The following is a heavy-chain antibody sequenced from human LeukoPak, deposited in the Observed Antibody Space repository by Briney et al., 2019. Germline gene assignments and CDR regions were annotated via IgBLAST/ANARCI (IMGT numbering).Heavy chain of an antibody. Sequence: SETLSLTCTVSGGCISRYYWSWIRQPPGKGLEWIGYIYYSGSTNYNPSLKSRVTISVDTSKNQFSLKLSSVTAADTAVYYCAISTPRDNWFDPWGQGTLVTVSS. J-gene: IGHJ5*02. CDR2: IYYSGST. CDR3: AISTPRDNWFDP. CDR1: GGCISRYY. V-gene: IGHV4-59*01. D-gene: IGHD4-23*01.